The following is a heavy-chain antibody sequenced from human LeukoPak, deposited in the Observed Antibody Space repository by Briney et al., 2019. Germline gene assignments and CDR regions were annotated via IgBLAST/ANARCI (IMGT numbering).Heavy chain of an antibody. CDR2: IYYSGST. J-gene: IGHJ4*02. Sequence: SETLSLTCAVYGGSFSGYYWSWIRQPPGKGLEWIGYIYYSGSTNYNPSLKSRVTISVDTSKNQFSLKLSSVTAADTAVYYCAREGIYGDYRHWGQGTLVTVSS. CDR3: AREGIYGDYRH. D-gene: IGHD4-17*01. V-gene: IGHV4-59*01. CDR1: GGSFSGYY.